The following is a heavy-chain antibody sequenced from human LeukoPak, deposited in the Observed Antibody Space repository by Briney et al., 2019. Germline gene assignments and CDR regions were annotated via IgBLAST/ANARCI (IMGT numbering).Heavy chain of an antibody. J-gene: IGHJ4*02. CDR3: AKDASLGVPSYFDY. CDR1: GFTFSSYA. Sequence: GGSLRLSCAASGFTFSSYAMHWVRQAPGKGLEWVAVISYDGSNKYYADSVKGRFTISRDNSKNTLYLQMNSLRAEDTAVYYCAKDASLGVPSYFDYWGQGTLVTVSS. D-gene: IGHD1-26*01. CDR2: ISYDGSNK. V-gene: IGHV3-30*04.